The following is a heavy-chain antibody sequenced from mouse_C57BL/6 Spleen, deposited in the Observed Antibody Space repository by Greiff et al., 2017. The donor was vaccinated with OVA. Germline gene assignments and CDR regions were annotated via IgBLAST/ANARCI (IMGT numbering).Heavy chain of an antibody. J-gene: IGHJ2*01. CDR2: IDPEDGDT. CDR1: GFNIKDYY. Sequence: VQLQQSGAELVKPGASVKLSCTASGFNIKDYYMHWVKQRTEQGLEWIGRIDPEDGDTKYAPKFQGKATITADTSSNTAYLQLSSLTSEDTAVYYCASYEYGNYFDYWGQGTTLTVSS. CDR3: ASYEYGNYFDY. V-gene: IGHV14-2*01. D-gene: IGHD2-4*01.